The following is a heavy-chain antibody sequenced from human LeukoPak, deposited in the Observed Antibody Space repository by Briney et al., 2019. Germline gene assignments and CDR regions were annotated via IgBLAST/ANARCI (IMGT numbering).Heavy chain of an antibody. CDR1: GYSISSGYY. CDR2: IYHSGST. V-gene: IGHV4-38-2*02. J-gene: IGHJ4*02. Sequence: SETLSLTCTVSGYSISSGYYWGWIRQPPGKGLEWIGIIYHSGSTYYNPSLKSRVTISVDTSKNQFSLKLSSVTAADTAVYYCAREYRYYGSGRYTDYWGQGTLVTVSS. D-gene: IGHD3-10*01. CDR3: AREYRYYGSGRYTDY.